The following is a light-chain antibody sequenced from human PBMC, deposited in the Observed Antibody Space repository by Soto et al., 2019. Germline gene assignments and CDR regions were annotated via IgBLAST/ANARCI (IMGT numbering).Light chain of an antibody. V-gene: IGLV2-14*01. CDR2: EVT. J-gene: IGLJ7*01. CDR1: SSDVGGYNY. Sequence: QSALTQPASVSGSPGQSITLSCTGTSSDVGGYNYVSWYQQHPGKAPKLMIYEVTYRPSGVSNRFSGSKSGNTASLTISGLQAEDEADYYCSSYTSSSTLIFGGGTQLTVL. CDR3: SSYTSSSTLI.